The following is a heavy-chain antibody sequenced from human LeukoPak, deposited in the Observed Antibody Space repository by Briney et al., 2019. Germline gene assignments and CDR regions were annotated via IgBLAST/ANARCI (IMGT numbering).Heavy chain of an antibody. V-gene: IGHV5-10-1*01. CDR1: DFPFGSYG. J-gene: IGHJ4*02. Sequence: KVSCKSSDFPFGSYGISWVRQAPGEGLEWMGRIDPSDSYTNYSPSFQGHVTISADKSISTAYLQRSSLKASDTAMYYCARHIDGYSTSFDYWGQGTLVTVSS. D-gene: IGHD5-24*01. CDR3: ARHIDGYSTSFDY. CDR2: IDPSDSYT.